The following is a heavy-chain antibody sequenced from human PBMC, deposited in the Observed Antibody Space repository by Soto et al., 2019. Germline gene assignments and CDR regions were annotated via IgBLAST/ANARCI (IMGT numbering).Heavy chain of an antibody. CDR3: ARAPYGSGSYYLGY. Sequence: GASVKVSCKASGYTFTGYYMHWVRQAPGQGLEWMGWINPNSGGTNYAQKFQGWVTMTRDTSISTAYMELSRLRSDDTAVYYCARAPYGSGSYYLGYWGQGTLVTVSS. D-gene: IGHD3-10*01. CDR1: GYTFTGYY. CDR2: INPNSGGT. V-gene: IGHV1-2*04. J-gene: IGHJ4*02.